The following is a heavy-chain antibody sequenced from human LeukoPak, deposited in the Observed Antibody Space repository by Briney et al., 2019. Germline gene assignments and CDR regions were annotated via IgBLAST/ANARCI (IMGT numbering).Heavy chain of an antibody. J-gene: IGHJ6*02. Sequence: QPGGSLRLSCAASGFTFSSSAMNWVRQAPGRGLEWVSTIGSIGVGTYYADSVKGRFSISRDNSKNTLYLQINNLRAEDTAVYYCAKGLRRGYSYGSTNYYYGMDVWGQGTTVTVSS. V-gene: IGHV3-23*01. CDR2: IGSIGVGT. CDR1: GFTFSSSA. CDR3: AKGLRRGYSYGSTNYYYGMDV. D-gene: IGHD5-18*01.